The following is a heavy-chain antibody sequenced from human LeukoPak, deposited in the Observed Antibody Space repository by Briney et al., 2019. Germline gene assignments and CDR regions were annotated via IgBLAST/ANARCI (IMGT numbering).Heavy chain of an antibody. V-gene: IGHV3-30*02. J-gene: IGHJ4*02. CDR3: AKDPNYGDYNFDY. CDR2: IRYAGSNK. CDR1: GFTFSSYG. Sequence: GGSLRLSCAASGFTFSSYGMHWVRQAPGKGLEWVAFIRYAGSNKYYADSVKGRFTISRDNSKNTLYLQMNSLRAEDTAIYYCAKDPNYGDYNFDYWGQGTLVTVSS. D-gene: IGHD4-17*01.